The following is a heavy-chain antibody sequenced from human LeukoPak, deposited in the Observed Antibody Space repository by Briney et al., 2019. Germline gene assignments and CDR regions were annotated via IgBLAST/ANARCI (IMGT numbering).Heavy chain of an antibody. D-gene: IGHD2-8*02. J-gene: IGHJ4*02. CDR1: GGSISSYY. V-gene: IGHV4-59*08. CDR2: IYYSGST. Sequence: PSETLSLICTVSGGSISSYYWSWIRQPPGKGLEWIGYIYYSGSTNYNPSLKSRVTISVDTSKNQFSLKLSSVTAADTAVYYCARQDSPWCFDYWGQGTLVTVSS. CDR3: ARQDSPWCFDY.